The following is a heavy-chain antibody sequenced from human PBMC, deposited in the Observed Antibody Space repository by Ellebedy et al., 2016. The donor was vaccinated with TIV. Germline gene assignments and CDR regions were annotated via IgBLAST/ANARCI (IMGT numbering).Heavy chain of an antibody. Sequence: GESLKISXAASGFTFSSYAMHWVRQAPGKGLEWVAVISYDGSNKYYADSVKGRFTISRDNSKNTLYLQMNSLRAEDTAVYYCARDIVVVPAAILGALDYWGQGTLVTVSS. J-gene: IGHJ4*02. CDR2: ISYDGSNK. CDR1: GFTFSSYA. D-gene: IGHD2-2*02. V-gene: IGHV3-30-3*01. CDR3: ARDIVVVPAAILGALDY.